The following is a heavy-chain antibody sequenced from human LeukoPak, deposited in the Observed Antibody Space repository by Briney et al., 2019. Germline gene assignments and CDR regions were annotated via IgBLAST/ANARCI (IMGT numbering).Heavy chain of an antibody. Sequence: PSETLSLTCTVSGGSISSYYWSWIRQLPGKGLEWIGYIYYSGSTNYNPSLKSRVTMSVDTSKNQFSLKLSSVTAADTAVYYCARGEGNYYYYGMDVWGQGTTVTVSS. CDR3: ARGEGNYYYYGMDV. CDR1: GGSISSYY. V-gene: IGHV4-59*12. D-gene: IGHD6-13*01. CDR2: IYYSGST. J-gene: IGHJ6*02.